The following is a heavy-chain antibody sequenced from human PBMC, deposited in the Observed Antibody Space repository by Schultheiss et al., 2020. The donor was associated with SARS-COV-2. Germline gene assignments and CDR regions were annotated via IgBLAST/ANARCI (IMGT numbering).Heavy chain of an antibody. CDR3: ARGSYSSGYCFDY. J-gene: IGHJ4*02. V-gene: IGHV4-61*08. Sequence: SETLSLTCTVSGVSVNSGGYYWSWIRQHPGKGLEWIGYISDSLSTKYSPSLKSRVTISSDTSKNQFSLTLTSVTAADTAVYYCARGSYSSGYCFDYWGQGTLVTVSS. D-gene: IGHD3-22*01. CDR2: ISDSLST. CDR1: GVSVNSGGYY.